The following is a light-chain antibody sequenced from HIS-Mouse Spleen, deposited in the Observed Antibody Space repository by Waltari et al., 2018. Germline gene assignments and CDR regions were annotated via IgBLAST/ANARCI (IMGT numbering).Light chain of an antibody. CDR1: ALPKQY. J-gene: IGLJ2*01. Sequence: SYELPQPPSVSVSPGQTARITCSGDALPKQYAYGYQQKPGQAPALVTYKDSERPSGIPERFSGSSSGTTVTLTISGVQAEDEADYYCQSADSSGTYSVVFGGGTKLTVL. V-gene: IGLV3-25*03. CDR3: QSADSSGTYSVV. CDR2: KDS.